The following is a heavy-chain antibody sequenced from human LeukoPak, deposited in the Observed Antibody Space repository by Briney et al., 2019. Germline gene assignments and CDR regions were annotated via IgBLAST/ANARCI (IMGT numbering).Heavy chain of an antibody. Sequence: AGESLKISCKGPGHSFINYWIAWVRQMPGKGLVWGGIIFPGDSHTRYRPSFQGQVTISADMSTDTAYLQWSSLRASDTAMYYCARIAATWYGGSWGQGTLVFVSS. V-gene: IGHV5-51*01. CDR2: IFPGDSHT. CDR3: ARIAATWYGGS. J-gene: IGHJ4*02. D-gene: IGHD2-15*01. CDR1: GHSFINYW.